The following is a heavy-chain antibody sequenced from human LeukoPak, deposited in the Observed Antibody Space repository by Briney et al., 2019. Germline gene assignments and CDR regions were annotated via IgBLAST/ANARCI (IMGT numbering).Heavy chain of an antibody. V-gene: IGHV4-61*01. CDR2: IYYTGST. CDR1: GDSVSNGNYY. D-gene: IGHD3-3*01. Sequence: SETLSLTCTVSGDSVSNGNYYWSWLRQPPGKALEWIGYIYYTGSTYYNPSLEGRVTISVDTSRNQFSLKLSSVTAADTAVYYCARRGGGLRFLEWFFDYWGQGTLVTVSS. J-gene: IGHJ4*02. CDR3: ARRGGGLRFLEWFFDY.